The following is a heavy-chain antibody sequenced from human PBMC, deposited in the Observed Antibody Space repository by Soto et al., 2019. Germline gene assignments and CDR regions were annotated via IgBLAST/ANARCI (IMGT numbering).Heavy chain of an antibody. D-gene: IGHD6-6*01. CDR1: GFTFYSHA. CDR3: VDGGAIGRPPLDP. J-gene: IGHJ5*02. CDR2: TSASGGVT. V-gene: IGHV3-23*01. Sequence: EVQLLESGGDLVQPGGSLRLSCVASGFTFYSHAMSWVRQAPGKGLEWVSGTSASGGVTYYADSVKGRCTMSRDNAKNTLWLQMNSLRVEDTAVYYCVDGGAIGRPPLDPWGQGTLVIVSS.